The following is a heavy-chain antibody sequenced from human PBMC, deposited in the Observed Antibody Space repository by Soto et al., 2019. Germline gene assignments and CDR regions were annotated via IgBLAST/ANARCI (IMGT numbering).Heavy chain of an antibody. CDR1: GGTFRGYA. J-gene: IGHJ4*02. Sequence: GESXRLSCSSSGGTFRGYAITWVRHAPGKGLEWVSALTPGGETTYHIDSVKGRFNISRDNAKNTLYLQMNRLTDADTAAYYCAKDHHVSGNYKEMDYWGQGTLVTVSS. V-gene: IGHV3-23*02. CDR3: AKDHHVSGNYKEMDY. CDR2: LTPGGETT. D-gene: IGHD1-26*01.